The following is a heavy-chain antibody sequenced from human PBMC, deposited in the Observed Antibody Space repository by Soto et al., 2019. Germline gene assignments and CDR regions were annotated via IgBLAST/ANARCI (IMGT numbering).Heavy chain of an antibody. CDR2: INHSGST. J-gene: IGHJ6*02. CDR1: GGSFSGYY. V-gene: IGHV4-34*01. Sequence: LSLTFAVYGGSFSGYYWSWIRQPPGKGLEWIGEINHSGSTNYNPSLKSRVTISVDTSKNQFSLKLSSVTAADTAVYYCASNQIVVVPATPSSFYYYYGMDVWGQGTTVTVSS. CDR3: ASNQIVVVPATPSSFYYYYGMDV. D-gene: IGHD2-2*01.